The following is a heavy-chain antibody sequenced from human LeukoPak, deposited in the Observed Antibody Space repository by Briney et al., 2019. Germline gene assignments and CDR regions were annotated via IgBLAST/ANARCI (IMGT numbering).Heavy chain of an antibody. Sequence: SETLSLTCAVSGGSISSYYWSWIRQPAGKGLEWIGHIYTSGSTNYNPSLKSRVTMSVDTSKNQFSLKLSSVTAADTAVYYCARDPGSYGFPRAFDIWGQGTMVAVSS. CDR2: IYTSGST. D-gene: IGHD5-18*01. CDR3: ARDPGSYGFPRAFDI. J-gene: IGHJ3*02. CDR1: GGSISSYY. V-gene: IGHV4-4*07.